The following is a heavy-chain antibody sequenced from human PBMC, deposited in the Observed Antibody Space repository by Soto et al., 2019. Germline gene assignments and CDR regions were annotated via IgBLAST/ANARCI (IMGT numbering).Heavy chain of an antibody. Sequence: GGSLRLSCTTSGLTFNTYGMHWVRQAPGKGQEWVAIIWDDGRNKYYADSVKGRFTISRDNSKNTVDLQMNSLRAEDTAVYDYAKMASDYVNYLDFWGQGTLVTV. CDR2: IWDDGRNK. V-gene: IGHV3-33*06. CDR1: GLTFNTYG. J-gene: IGHJ4*02. D-gene: IGHD4-17*01. CDR3: AKMASDYVNYLDF.